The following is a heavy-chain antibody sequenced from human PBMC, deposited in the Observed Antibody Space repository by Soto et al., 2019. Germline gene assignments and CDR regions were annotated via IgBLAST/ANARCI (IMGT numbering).Heavy chain of an antibody. CDR3: AKGVGTGRTAHY. J-gene: IGHJ4*02. Sequence: QVQLQESGPGLVKPSQTLSLTCTVSGGSISSGDYYWSWIRQPPGKGLEWIGYIYYTGSTYYIPSFESRLIISSDLSMNQFSLKLSSVTAACTSQYYSAKGVGTGRTAHYWGQGTLVTVSS. CDR2: IYYTGST. V-gene: IGHV4-30-4*01. CDR1: GGSISSGDYY. D-gene: IGHD2-8*02.